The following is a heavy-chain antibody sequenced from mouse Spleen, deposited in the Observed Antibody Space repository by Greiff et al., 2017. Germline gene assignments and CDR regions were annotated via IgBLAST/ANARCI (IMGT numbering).Heavy chain of an antibody. V-gene: IGHV5-12-1*01. J-gene: IGHJ1*01. D-gene: IGHD2-1*01. CDR1: GFTFSSYY. Sequence: EVQLVESGGGLVKLGGSLKLSCAASGFTFSSYYMSWVRQTPEKRLEWVATISSGGGSTYYPDSVKGRFTISRDNAKNTLYLQMSSLNSEDTAVYYCAREGDVFYYGNSHWYFDVWGAGTTVTVSS. CDR2: ISSGGGST. CDR3: AREGDVFYYGNSHWYFDV.